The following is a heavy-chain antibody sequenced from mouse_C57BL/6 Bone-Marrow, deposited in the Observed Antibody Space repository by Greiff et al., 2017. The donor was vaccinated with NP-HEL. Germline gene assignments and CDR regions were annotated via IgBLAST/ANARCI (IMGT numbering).Heavy chain of an antibody. D-gene: IGHD2-3*01. V-gene: IGHV5-16*01. CDR1: GFTFSDYY. J-gene: IGHJ4*01. Sequence: EVQRVESEGGLVQPGSSMKLSCTASGFTFSDYYMAWVRQVPEKGLEWVANINYDGSSTYYLDSLKSRFIISRDNAKNILYLQMSSLKSEDTATYYCARDRGWLLPHYYAMDYWGQGTSVTVSS. CDR2: INYDGSST. CDR3: ARDRGWLLPHYYAMDY.